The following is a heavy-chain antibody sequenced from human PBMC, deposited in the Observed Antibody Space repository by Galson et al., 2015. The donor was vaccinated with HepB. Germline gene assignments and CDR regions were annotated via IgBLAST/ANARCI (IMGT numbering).Heavy chain of an antibody. Sequence: SVTVSCKASGSTFTSYGISWVRQAPGQGLEWMGWISAYNGNTNYAQKLQGRVTMTTDTSTSTAYMGLRSLRSDDTAVYYCARGQLGPIRGAFDIWGQGTMVTVSS. CDR2: ISAYNGNT. CDR1: GSTFTSYG. J-gene: IGHJ3*02. D-gene: IGHD3-10*01. V-gene: IGHV1-18*04. CDR3: ARGQLGPIRGAFDI.